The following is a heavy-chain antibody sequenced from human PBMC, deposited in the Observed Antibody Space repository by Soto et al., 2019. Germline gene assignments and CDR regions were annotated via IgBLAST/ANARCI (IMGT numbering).Heavy chain of an antibody. CDR3: ARAYATALATIF. Sequence: SETLSLTCAVYGGSFSSYHWSWIRQTPGKGLEWIGEINHLTTTNYNPSHKSRVIISLDTPKNQFSLKLSSVTAADTAVYYCARAYATALATIFWGQGILVTVSS. V-gene: IGHV4-34*01. D-gene: IGHD2-8*01. J-gene: IGHJ4*02. CDR1: GGSFSSYH. CDR2: INHLTTT.